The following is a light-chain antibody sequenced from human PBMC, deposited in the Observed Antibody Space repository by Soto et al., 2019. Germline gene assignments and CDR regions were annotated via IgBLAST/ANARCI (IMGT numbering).Light chain of an antibody. V-gene: IGLV2-14*01. J-gene: IGLJ1*01. CDR2: EVS. CDR3: SSYTAGGTI. Sequence: QSVLTQPASVSGSPGQSITISCTGTSGDVGGYYYVSWYQQLPGKAPKLMISEVSNRPSGVSNRFSGSKSGNTASLTISGLQAEDEAHYYCSSYTAGGTIFGTGTKLTVL. CDR1: SGDVGGYYY.